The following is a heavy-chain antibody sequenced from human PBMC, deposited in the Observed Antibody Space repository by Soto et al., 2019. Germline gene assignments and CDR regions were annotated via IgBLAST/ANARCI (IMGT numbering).Heavy chain of an antibody. J-gene: IGHJ6*02. CDR3: ARRLRWSTGYDYTMDV. CDR1: GYTFTSHG. CDR2: ISAYNGNT. V-gene: IGHV1-18*01. D-gene: IGHD4-17*01. Sequence: QVQLLQSGAEMKKPGASVKVSCKASGYTFTSHGITWVRQAPGQGLDWMGWISAYNGNTDYAQKLQGRVTMTTDTPTSTAYVELRSLRFVDTAVYYCARRLRWSTGYDYTMDVWGQGTTVSVSS.